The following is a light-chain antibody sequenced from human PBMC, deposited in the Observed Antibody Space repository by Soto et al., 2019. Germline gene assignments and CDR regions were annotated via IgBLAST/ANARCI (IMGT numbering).Light chain of an antibody. J-gene: IGKJ4*01. CDR1: QSVGTY. CDR3: HQRTNWPPLT. V-gene: IGKV3-11*01. Sequence: EIVLTQSPATLSLSPGERATLSCRASQSVGTYLAWYQQKPGQAPRLLIYDASNRATGIPARFSGSGSGTAFTLTISGLQPEDFAVYYCHQRTNWPPLTFGRGTKVEIK. CDR2: DAS.